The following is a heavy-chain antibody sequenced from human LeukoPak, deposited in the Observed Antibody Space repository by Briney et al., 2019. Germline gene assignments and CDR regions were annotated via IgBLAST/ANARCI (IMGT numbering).Heavy chain of an antibody. Sequence: PGGSLRLSCAASGFTFSNYGMHWVRQAPGKGLEWVAVIWYDGSYKSYADSVKGRFTISRDNSKNTLFLQMNSLRADDTAVYYCARDTLIAAPKTGTVTRIGWFDPWGQGTLVTVSS. CDR3: ARDTLIAAPKTGTVTRIGWFDP. CDR1: GFTFSNYG. V-gene: IGHV3-33*08. J-gene: IGHJ5*02. D-gene: IGHD6-13*01. CDR2: IWYDGSYK.